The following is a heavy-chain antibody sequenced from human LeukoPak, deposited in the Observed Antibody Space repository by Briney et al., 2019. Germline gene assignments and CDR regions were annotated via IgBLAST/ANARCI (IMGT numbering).Heavy chain of an antibody. J-gene: IGHJ4*02. D-gene: IGHD3-22*01. V-gene: IGHV3-7*01. Sequence: QPGGSLRLSCAASRFTFSSYWMSWVRQAPGKGLEWVANIKQDGSEKYYVDSVKGRFTISRDNAKNSLYLQMSSLRAEDTAVYYCARDTYDSSGYYAHLDYWGQGTLVTVSS. CDR3: ARDTYDSSGYYAHLDY. CDR1: RFTFSSYW. CDR2: IKQDGSEK.